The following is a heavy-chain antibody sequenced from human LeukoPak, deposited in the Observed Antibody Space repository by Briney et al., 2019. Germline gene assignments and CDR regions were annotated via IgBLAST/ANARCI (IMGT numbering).Heavy chain of an antibody. CDR1: GFTFSSYG. Sequence: GESLKISCAASGFTFSSYGMHWVRQAPGKGLEWVAVIWYDGSNKYYADSVKGRFTISRDNSKNTLYLQMNSLRAEDTAVYYCARDPDTAMVTGAFDIWGQGTMVTVSS. CDR3: ARDPDTAMVTGAFDI. J-gene: IGHJ3*02. V-gene: IGHV3-33*01. CDR2: IWYDGSNK. D-gene: IGHD5-18*01.